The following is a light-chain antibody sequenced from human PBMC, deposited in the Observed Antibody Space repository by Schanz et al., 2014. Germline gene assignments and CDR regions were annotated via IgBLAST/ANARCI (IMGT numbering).Light chain of an antibody. CDR1: SSNIGAGYD. Sequence: QSVLTQPPSVSGAPGQRVTISCTGSSSNIGAGYDVHWYQQLPGTAPKLLIYANTNRPSGVPDRFSGSKSDTSVSLAISGLQSDDEANYYCATWDDSLSALVFGGGTKVTVL. J-gene: IGLJ2*01. CDR2: ANT. CDR3: ATWDDSLSALV. V-gene: IGLV1-40*01.